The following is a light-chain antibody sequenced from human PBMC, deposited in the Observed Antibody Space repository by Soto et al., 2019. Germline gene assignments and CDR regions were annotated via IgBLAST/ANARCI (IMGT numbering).Light chain of an antibody. CDR3: CSYAGTSTHTV. Sequence: QSVLTQPASVSGSPGPSITISCTGTSSDVGSYNLVSWYQQHPGKAPKLMISEVSKRPSGISDRFSGSKSGSTASLTISGLQAEDEADYYCCSYAGTSTHTVFGGGTQLTVL. CDR1: SSDVGSYNL. J-gene: IGLJ7*01. V-gene: IGLV2-23*02. CDR2: EVS.